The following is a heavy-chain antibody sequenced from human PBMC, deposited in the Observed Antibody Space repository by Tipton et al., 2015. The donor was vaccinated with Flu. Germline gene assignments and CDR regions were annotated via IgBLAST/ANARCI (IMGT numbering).Heavy chain of an antibody. CDR1: GFTFDDYT. D-gene: IGHD4-17*01. V-gene: IGHV3-9*01. Sequence: SLRLSCAASGFTFDDYTMHWVRQAPGKGLEWVSGISWNTGNIGYADSVKGRFTISRDNAKNSLYLQMDSLRVDDTAVYYCATPRRGTTRDFDYWGQGTLVAVSS. J-gene: IGHJ4*02. CDR2: ISWNTGNI. CDR3: ATPRRGTTRDFDY.